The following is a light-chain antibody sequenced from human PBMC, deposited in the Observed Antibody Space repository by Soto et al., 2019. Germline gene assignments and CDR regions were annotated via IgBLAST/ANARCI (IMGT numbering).Light chain of an antibody. CDR2: QTS. CDR1: QYINTR. J-gene: IGKJ5*01. Sequence: EIVLTQSPATLSSFPVDRVTLSCRASQYINTRLARYQHRPGQAPRLLIYQTSIRAAGIPARFSASGSGTDFTLTISGVQPEDFAVYYCQQYGSSPPAFGQGTRLEIK. CDR3: QQYGSSPPA. V-gene: IGKV3-20*01.